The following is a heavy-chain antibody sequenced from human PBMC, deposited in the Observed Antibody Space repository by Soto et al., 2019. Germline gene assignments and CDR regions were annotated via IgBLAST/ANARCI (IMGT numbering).Heavy chain of an antibody. CDR1: RFSFSSYS. D-gene: IGHD3-10*01. J-gene: IGHJ6*03. CDR2: ISYSGTTT. V-gene: IGHV3-23*01. Sequence: EVQLLESGGGLVRPGGSLRLSCAAFRFSFSSYSLSWVRQAPGKGLEWVSAISYSGTTTYYADSVKGRFTISRDNSKNTLYMEMTSLRAEDTAIYYCAKAGVTTVVPGRGHYYIDVWGEGTRVTFS. CDR3: AKAGVTTVVPGRGHYYIDV.